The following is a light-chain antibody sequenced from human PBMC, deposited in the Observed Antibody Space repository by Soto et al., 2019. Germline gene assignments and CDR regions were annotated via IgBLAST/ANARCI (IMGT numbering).Light chain of an antibody. CDR3: SSYTSSITHV. V-gene: IGLV2-14*03. CDR1: SSDFGGYNY. J-gene: IGLJ2*01. CDR2: DVS. Sequence: QSALTQPASVSGSPGQSITISCTGTSSDFGGYNYVSWYQQHPGKAPKLMIYDVSNRLSGVSNRFSGSKSGNTASLTISGLQAEDEAEYYCSSYTSSITHVFGGGTKLTVL.